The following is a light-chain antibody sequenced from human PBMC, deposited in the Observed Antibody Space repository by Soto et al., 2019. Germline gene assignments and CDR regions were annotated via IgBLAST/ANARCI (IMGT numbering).Light chain of an antibody. CDR3: SSYTSSSTRV. J-gene: IGLJ1*01. Sequence: QSVLTQPPSVSGAPGQRVTISCTGRSSNIGAGYGVHWYQQHPGKAPKLMIYEVSNRPSGVSNRFSGSKSGNTASLTISGLQAEDEADYYCSSYTSSSTRVFGTGTKVTVL. CDR2: EVS. CDR1: SSNIGAGYG. V-gene: IGLV2-14*01.